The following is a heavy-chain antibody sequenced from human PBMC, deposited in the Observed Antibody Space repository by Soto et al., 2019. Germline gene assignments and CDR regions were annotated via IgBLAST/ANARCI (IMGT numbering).Heavy chain of an antibody. Sequence: EVQLVESGGGLVQPGGSLRLSCAASGFTFSNAWMSWVRQAPGKGLEWVGRIKSKTDGGTTDYAAPVKGRFTISRDDSKNTLYLQMNSLKTEDTAVYYCTTSDNYGGNSVFDYWGQGTLVTVSS. CDR2: IKSKTDGGTT. CDR3: TTSDNYGGNSVFDY. J-gene: IGHJ4*02. V-gene: IGHV3-15*01. CDR1: GFTFSNAW. D-gene: IGHD4-17*01.